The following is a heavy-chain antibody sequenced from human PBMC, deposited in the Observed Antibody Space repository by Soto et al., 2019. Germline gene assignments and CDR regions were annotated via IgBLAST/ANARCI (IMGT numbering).Heavy chain of an antibody. CDR2: ITMSSVKI. D-gene: IGHD3-22*01. V-gene: IGHV3-9*01. CDR1: GFTFDDYA. Sequence: GGSLRLSCAASGFTFDDYAMHWVRQAPGKGLEWVSGITMSSVKIGYADSVKGRFTISRDNAKKSVYLQMNSLRAEDTALYYCAKDSALYYDSSGYCFDYWGQGILVTVSS. J-gene: IGHJ4*02. CDR3: AKDSALYYDSSGYCFDY.